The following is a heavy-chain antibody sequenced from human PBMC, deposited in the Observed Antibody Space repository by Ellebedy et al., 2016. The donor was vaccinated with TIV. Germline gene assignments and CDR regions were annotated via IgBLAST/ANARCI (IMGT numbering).Heavy chain of an antibody. CDR2: MNSNSGNT. D-gene: IGHD6-6*01. Sequence: AASVKVSCKASGYTFTSYDINWLRQAPGQGLEWMAWMNSNSGNTGYAQKVQGRVTITRNTSISTSYMELSSLRSEDTAVYYWSRTNSRSEARTSEALCYWGQGTLVTVSS. V-gene: IGHV1-8*03. CDR3: SRTNSRSEARTSEALCY. J-gene: IGHJ4*02. CDR1: GYTFTSYD.